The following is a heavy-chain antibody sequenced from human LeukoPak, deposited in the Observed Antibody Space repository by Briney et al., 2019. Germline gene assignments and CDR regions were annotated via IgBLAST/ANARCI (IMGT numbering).Heavy chain of an antibody. CDR1: GFTFSTYA. D-gene: IGHD2-2*01. Sequence: TGGSLRLSCAASGFTFSTYAMSWVRQAPGKGLEWVSAISVSAGSTYYADSVKGRFTISRDNAKDSLYLQMNSLRAEDTAVYYCARDNQVVPAAMGYYYYYMDVWGKGTTVTVSS. CDR3: ARDNQVVPAAMGYYYYYMDV. J-gene: IGHJ6*03. V-gene: IGHV3-23*01. CDR2: ISVSAGST.